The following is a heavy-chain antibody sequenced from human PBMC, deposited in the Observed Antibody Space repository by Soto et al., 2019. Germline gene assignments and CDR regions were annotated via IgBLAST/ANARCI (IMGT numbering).Heavy chain of an antibody. Sequence: EVQLLESGGGLVQPGGSLRLSCAASGFTFNSYAMSWVRQAPGKGLEWVSVISGSGGSTYYADSVKGRFTISRDNSKNTLYLQMNSLRAEDTAVYYCAKCSPRYSSGLKAYYFDYWGQETLVTVSS. CDR1: GFTFNSYA. J-gene: IGHJ4*02. CDR2: ISGSGGST. V-gene: IGHV3-23*01. D-gene: IGHD6-19*01. CDR3: AKCSPRYSSGLKAYYFDY.